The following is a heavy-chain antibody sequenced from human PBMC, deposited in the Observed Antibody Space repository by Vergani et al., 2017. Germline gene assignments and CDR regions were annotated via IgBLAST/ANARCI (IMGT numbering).Heavy chain of an antibody. D-gene: IGHD2-15*01. CDR2: ISAYNGNT. J-gene: IGHJ2*01. V-gene: IGHV1-18*01. CDR3: ARSASDHIVVVVAATVWYFDL. Sequence: QVQLVQSGAEVKKPGASVKVSCKASGYTFTSYGISWVRQAPGQGLEWMGWISAYNGNTNYAQKVQGRVTMTTDTSTSTAYMELRSLRSDDTAVYYCARSASDHIVVVVAATVWYFDLWGRGTLVTVSS. CDR1: GYTFTSYG.